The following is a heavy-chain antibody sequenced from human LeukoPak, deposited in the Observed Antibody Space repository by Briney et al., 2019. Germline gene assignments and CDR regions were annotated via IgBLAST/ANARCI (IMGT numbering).Heavy chain of an antibody. CDR2: IYTSGSP. J-gene: IGHJ5*02. CDR3: ARDLGYGNRFDP. V-gene: IGHV4-61*02. Sequence: SETLSLTCTVAGGSISSGSYYWSWIRQPAGKGLEWIGRIYTSGSPNYNPSLKSRVTISVDTSQNQFPLKLNSVTAADTAVYYCARDLGYGNRFDPWGQGTLVTVSS. CDR1: GGSISSGSYY. D-gene: IGHD5-12*01.